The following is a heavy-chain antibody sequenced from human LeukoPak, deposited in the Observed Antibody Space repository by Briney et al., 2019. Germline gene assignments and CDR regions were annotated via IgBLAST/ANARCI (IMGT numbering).Heavy chain of an antibody. V-gene: IGHV4-59*11. CDR2: ISHIGST. Sequence: SETLSLTCSVSGDSITGHYLTWIRQPPGNGLEWIGYISHIGSTNYNPSLKSRVTISVDTSKNQFSLRLTSVTAADTALYYCARDRISINALDMWGQGTMVTVSS. J-gene: IGHJ3*02. D-gene: IGHD1-14*01. CDR1: GDSITGHY. CDR3: ARDRISINALDM.